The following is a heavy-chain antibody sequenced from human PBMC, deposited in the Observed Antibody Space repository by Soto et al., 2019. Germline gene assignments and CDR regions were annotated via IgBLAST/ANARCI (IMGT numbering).Heavy chain of an antibody. CDR1: GGSFSGSY. V-gene: IGHV4-34*01. CDR2: INHSGST. CDR3: ARGRHSSGWSWFDP. J-gene: IGHJ5*02. D-gene: IGHD6-19*01. Sequence: PSETLSLTSAAYGGSFSGSYGTWIRQPPGKGLEWIGEINHSGSTNYNPSLKSRVTISVDTSKNQFSLKLSSVTAADTAVYYCARGRHSSGWSWFDPWGQGTLVTVSS.